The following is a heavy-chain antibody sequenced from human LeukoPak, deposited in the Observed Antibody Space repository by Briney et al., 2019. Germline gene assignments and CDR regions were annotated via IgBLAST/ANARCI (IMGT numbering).Heavy chain of an antibody. D-gene: IGHD6-13*01. CDR1: GFTFSSYG. V-gene: IGHV3-33*01. Sequence: GGSLRLSCAASGFTFSSYGMHWVRQAPGKGLEWVAVIWYDGSNKYYADSVKGRFTISRDNSKNTLYLQMNSLRAEDTAVYYCAGLGIAGDAFDIWGQGTMVTVSS. CDR3: AGLGIAGDAFDI. CDR2: IWYDGSNK. J-gene: IGHJ3*02.